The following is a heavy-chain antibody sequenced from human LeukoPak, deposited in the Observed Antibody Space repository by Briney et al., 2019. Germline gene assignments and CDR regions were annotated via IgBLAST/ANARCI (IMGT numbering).Heavy chain of an antibody. CDR3: ARAAYCSGASCYFDY. V-gene: IGHV4-4*07. D-gene: IGHD2-15*01. CDR2: IYASGST. CDR1: GVSISTYS. Sequence: PSETLSLTCTVSGVSISTYSWSWIRQPAGEGLELIGRIYASGSTTYNPSLKSRVTMSVDTSKNQFSVRLTSVAAADTAVYYCARAAYCSGASCYFDYWGQGTLVTVSS. J-gene: IGHJ4*02.